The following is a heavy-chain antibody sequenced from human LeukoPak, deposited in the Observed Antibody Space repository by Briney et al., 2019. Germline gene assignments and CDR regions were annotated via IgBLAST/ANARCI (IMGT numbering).Heavy chain of an antibody. J-gene: IGHJ4*02. D-gene: IGHD3-22*01. CDR2: IIPILGIA. V-gene: IGHV1-69*04. CDR1: GGTFSSYA. CDR3: ARRTYYDSSGYYEGGIDY. Sequence: RASVKVSCKASGGTFSSYAISWVRQAPGQGLEWMGRIIPILGIANYAQKFQGRVTITADKSTSTAYMELSSLRSEDTAVYYCARRTYYDSSGYYEGGIDYWGQGTLVTVSS.